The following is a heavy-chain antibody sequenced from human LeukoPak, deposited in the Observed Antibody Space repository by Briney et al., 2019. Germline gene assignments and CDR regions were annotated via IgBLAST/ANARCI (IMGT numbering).Heavy chain of an antibody. CDR3: AREVTAVWQQLVIVGTFDI. CDR1: GYTFTSYD. CDR2: MNPNSGNT. J-gene: IGHJ3*02. Sequence: ASVKVSCTASGYTFTSYDINWVRQATGQGLEWMGWMNPNSGNTGYAQKFQGRVTMTRNTSISTAYMELSSLRSEDTAVYYCAREVTAVWQQLVIVGTFDIWGQGTMVTVSS. V-gene: IGHV1-8*01. D-gene: IGHD6-13*01.